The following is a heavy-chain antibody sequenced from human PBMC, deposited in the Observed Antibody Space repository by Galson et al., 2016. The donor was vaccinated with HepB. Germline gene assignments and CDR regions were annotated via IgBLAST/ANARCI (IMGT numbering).Heavy chain of an antibody. J-gene: IGHJ6*02. V-gene: IGHV4-59*01. D-gene: IGHD4-17*01. CDR3: ARWPTGGYYYHGMDV. Sequence: LSLTCTVSGGSIRGYYWSWIRQPPGKGLEWIGYIDYSGSTKYSPSLKSRVTTSVETSRNQFFLRLTSVTAADTAVYYCARWPTGGYYYHGMDVWGQGTTVTVSS. CDR2: IDYSGST. CDR1: GGSIRGYY.